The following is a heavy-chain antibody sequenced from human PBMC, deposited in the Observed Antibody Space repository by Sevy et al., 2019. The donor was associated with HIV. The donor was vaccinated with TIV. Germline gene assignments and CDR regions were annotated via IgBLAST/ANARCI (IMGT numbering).Heavy chain of an antibody. J-gene: IGHJ4*02. CDR2: MRSKVHDAKP. CDR1: GFTFGDYG. D-gene: IGHD3-16*01. V-gene: IGHV3-49*01. Sequence: GGSLRLSCTTSGFTFGDYGVSWFRQTPGEGLEWIAFMRSKVHDAKPQYAASVSGRCTNSRDSSKSIAYLQMNSLKTEDTAMYYCSRARTYDFYFDYWGQGTLVTVSS. CDR3: SRARTYDFYFDY.